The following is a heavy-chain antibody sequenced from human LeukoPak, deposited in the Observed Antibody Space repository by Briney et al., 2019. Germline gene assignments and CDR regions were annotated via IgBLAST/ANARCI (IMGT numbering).Heavy chain of an antibody. V-gene: IGHV3-64*04. J-gene: IGHJ4*02. CDR2: ISSIEGRI. CDR1: GFTFSNYA. Sequence: PGGSLRLSCAASGFTFSNYAIHWVRQAPGKGLECVSAISSIEGRIYYANSVKGRFTISRDNAKNSLYLQMNSLRAEDTAVYYCARDTTVVNDYWGQGTLVTVSS. D-gene: IGHD4-23*01. CDR3: ARDTTVVNDY.